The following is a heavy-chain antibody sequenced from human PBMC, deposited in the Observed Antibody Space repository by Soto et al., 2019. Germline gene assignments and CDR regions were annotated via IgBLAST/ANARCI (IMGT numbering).Heavy chain of an antibody. J-gene: IGHJ6*02. CDR1: RGSISSGGYY. Sequence: SETLSLTCTVSRGSISSGGYYWSWVRQQPGKGLEWIGYIYYSGSAFYNPSLRSRVTMSVDTSKSQFSLTLSSVTAADTAVYYCARDFGVTTYHYYGMDVWGQGTTVTVSS. CDR3: ARDFGVTTYHYYGMDV. D-gene: IGHD4-4*01. CDR2: IYYSGSA. V-gene: IGHV4-31*03.